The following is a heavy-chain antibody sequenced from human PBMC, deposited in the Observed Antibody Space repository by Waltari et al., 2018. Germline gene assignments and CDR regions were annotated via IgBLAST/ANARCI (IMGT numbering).Heavy chain of an antibody. CDR3: AREAPNYYYYMDV. CDR2: IGGNDGSI. V-gene: IGHV3-21*02. Sequence: EEQLVESGGGLVKPGGSLRLSCAGSGFKFNSHSMNWVRQAPGKGLGWVATIGGNDGSIYYADSGKGRFTVSRDNAKNSLFLQMDSLRGDDTALYYCAREAPNYYYYMDVWGKGTTVTVS. CDR1: GFKFNSHS. J-gene: IGHJ6*03.